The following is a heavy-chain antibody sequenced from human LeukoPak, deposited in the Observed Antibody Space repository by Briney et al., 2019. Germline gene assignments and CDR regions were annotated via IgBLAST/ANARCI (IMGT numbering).Heavy chain of an antibody. CDR3: ARGDHCSSTSCYENYYYYMDV. V-gene: IGHV3-7*01. CDR1: GFTFSSYW. D-gene: IGHD2-2*01. CDR2: IKQDGSEK. Sequence: PGGSLRLSCAASGFTFSSYWMSWVRQAPGKGLEWVANIKQDGSEKYYVDSVKGRFTISRDNAKNSLYLQMNSLRAEDTAVYYCARGDHCSSTSCYENYYYYMDVWGKGTTVTVPS. J-gene: IGHJ6*03.